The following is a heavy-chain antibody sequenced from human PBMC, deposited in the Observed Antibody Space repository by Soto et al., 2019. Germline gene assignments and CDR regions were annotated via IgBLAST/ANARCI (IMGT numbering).Heavy chain of an antibody. CDR3: AKDTGRDVAFDS. V-gene: IGHV3-23*01. Sequence: EVHLLESGGGLVQPGGSLRLSCATSGFTFVNYAMSWVRQAPGKELEWVASVRGGGHTDYADSVKGRFTISRDNFRNTFYLQMNSLRAEDTAMYYCAKDTGRDVAFDSWGQGTLVTVSS. D-gene: IGHD5-12*01. CDR1: GFTFVNYA. J-gene: IGHJ4*02. CDR2: VRGGGHT.